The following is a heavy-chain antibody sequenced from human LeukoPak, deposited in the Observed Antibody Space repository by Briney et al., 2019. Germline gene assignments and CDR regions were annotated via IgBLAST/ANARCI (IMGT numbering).Heavy chain of an antibody. Sequence: GASVKVSCKASGYTFTNSYMHWVRQAPGQGLEWMGLINPTGTGTSYVQKFRGRVTLTRDTSTTTVYMELSSLRSEDTAVYYCAREESGGYFDYWGQGTLVTVSS. J-gene: IGHJ4*02. CDR3: AREESGGYFDY. V-gene: IGHV1-46*01. D-gene: IGHD2-8*02. CDR2: INPTGTGT. CDR1: GYTFTNSY.